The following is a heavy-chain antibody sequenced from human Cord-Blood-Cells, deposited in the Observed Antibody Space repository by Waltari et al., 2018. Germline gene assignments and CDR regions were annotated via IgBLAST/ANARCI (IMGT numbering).Heavy chain of an antibody. Sequence: QVQLVQSGAEVKKPGASVKVSCKASGYTFTSYAMHWVRQAPGQRLEWMGWINAGNGNTKYSQKFQGRVTITRDTSASTAYMELSSLRSEDTAVYYCARDPSGSYYYFDYWGQGTLVTVSS. CDR2: INAGNGNT. D-gene: IGHD1-26*01. CDR1: GYTFTSYA. J-gene: IGHJ4*02. CDR3: ARDPSGSYYYFDY. V-gene: IGHV1-3*01.